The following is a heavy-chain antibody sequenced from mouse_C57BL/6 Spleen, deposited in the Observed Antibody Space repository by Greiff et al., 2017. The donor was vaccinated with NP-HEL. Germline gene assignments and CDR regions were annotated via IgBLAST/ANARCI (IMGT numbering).Heavy chain of an antibody. Sequence: QVQLKQPGAELVRPGSSVTLSCKASGYTFTSYWMHWVKQRPIQGLEWIGNIDPSDSETHYNQKFKDKATLTVDKSSSTAYMQLSSLTSEDSAVYYCARGEPGTYFDYWGQGTTLTVSS. CDR1: GYTFTSYW. CDR2: IDPSDSET. J-gene: IGHJ2*01. V-gene: IGHV1-52*01. CDR3: ARGEPGTYFDY. D-gene: IGHD4-1*01.